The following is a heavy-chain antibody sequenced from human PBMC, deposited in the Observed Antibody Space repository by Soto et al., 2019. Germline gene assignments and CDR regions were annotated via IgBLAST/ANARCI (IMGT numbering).Heavy chain of an antibody. V-gene: IGHV3-23*01. D-gene: IGHD4-17*01. Sequence: EVQLLESGGDLVQPGGSLRLSCALSGFTFSNYAMNWVRQAPGKGLEWVSAITGSGRSTYYAESVKGRFTISRVNSKNTLYLQMNSLRAEDTAVYYCANYYGDYAGGEFFQHWGQGTLVTVSS. CDR3: ANYYGDYAGGEFFQH. J-gene: IGHJ1*01. CDR2: ITGSGRST. CDR1: GFTFSNYA.